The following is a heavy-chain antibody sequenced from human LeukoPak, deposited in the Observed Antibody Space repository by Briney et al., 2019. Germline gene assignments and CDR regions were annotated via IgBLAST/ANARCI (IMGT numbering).Heavy chain of an antibody. CDR1: GFIFTTYG. Sequence: GGSLRLSCVASGFIFTTYGMHWVRQAPGRGLEWVAFIRFDGSKEDYGDSVKGRFTISRDNSKNTPYLQMNSLRLEDTAVYYCARDTGTERNYMDVWGKGTTVIVSS. V-gene: IGHV3-30*02. D-gene: IGHD1-7*01. CDR3: ARDTGTERNYMDV. CDR2: IRFDGSKE. J-gene: IGHJ6*03.